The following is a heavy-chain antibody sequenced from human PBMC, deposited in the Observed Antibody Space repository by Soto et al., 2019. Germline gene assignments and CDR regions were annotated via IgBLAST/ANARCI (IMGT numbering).Heavy chain of an antibody. J-gene: IGHJ6*02. Sequence: ASVKVSCKASGYTFTSYDINWVRQATGQGLEWMGWMNPNSGNTGYAQKFQGRVTMTRNTSISTAYMELSSLRSEDTAVYYCARGWGVGGGRVQLWLYYYYYGMDVWGQGTTVTAP. CDR3: ARGWGVGGGRVQLWLYYYYYGMDV. D-gene: IGHD5-18*01. CDR2: MNPNSGNT. V-gene: IGHV1-8*01. CDR1: GYTFTSYD.